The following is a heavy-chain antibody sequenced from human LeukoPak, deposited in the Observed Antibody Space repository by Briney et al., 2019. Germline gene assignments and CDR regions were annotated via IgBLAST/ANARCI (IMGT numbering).Heavy chain of an antibody. D-gene: IGHD6-13*01. CDR1: GYTFTGYC. Sequence: ASVKVSCKASGYTFTGYCMHWVRQAPGQGLEWMGWINPNSGGTNYAQKFQGRVTMTRDTSISTAYMELSRLRSDDTAVYYCARSSCLECSWFAPWGQGTLVTVSS. V-gene: IGHV1-2*02. CDR2: INPNSGGT. J-gene: IGHJ5*02. CDR3: ARSSCLECSWFAP.